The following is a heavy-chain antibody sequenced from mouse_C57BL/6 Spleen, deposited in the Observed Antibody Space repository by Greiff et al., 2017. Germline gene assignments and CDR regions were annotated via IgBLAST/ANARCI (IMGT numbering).Heavy chain of an antibody. CDR3: ARTPLYYGSRGAWFAY. CDR1: GYTFTSYW. D-gene: IGHD1-1*01. CDR2: IDPSDSYT. J-gene: IGHJ3*01. V-gene: IGHV1-50*01. Sequence: QVQLQQPGAELVKPGASVKLSCKASGYTFTSYWMQWVKQRPGQGLEWIGEIDPSDSYTNYNQKFKGKATLTVDTSSSTAYMQLSSLTSEDSAVYYCARTPLYYGSRGAWFAYWGQGTLVTVSA.